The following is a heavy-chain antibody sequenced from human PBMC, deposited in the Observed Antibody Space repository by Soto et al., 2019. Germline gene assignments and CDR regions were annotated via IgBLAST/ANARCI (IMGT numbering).Heavy chain of an antibody. J-gene: IGHJ4*02. CDR3: ARRDTYIWNSHFDY. CDR1: AFSLSTSTVG. V-gene: IGHV2-5*01. D-gene: IGHD1-1*01. Sequence: QITLKESGPTLLKPIQTLTLTCSVSAFSLSTSTVGVGWIRQPPGKALAWLALSYWNDDKRFSPSLKSRLSITQDAFKNQVVIPMTDIDPLDPATCYCARRDTYIWNSHFDYWGQGNRVNVSS. CDR2: SYWNDDK.